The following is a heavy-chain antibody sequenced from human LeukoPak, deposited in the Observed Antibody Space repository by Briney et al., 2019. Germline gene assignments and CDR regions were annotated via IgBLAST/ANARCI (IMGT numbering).Heavy chain of an antibody. D-gene: IGHD2-2*01. CDR1: GFTFSSYS. J-gene: IGHJ6*03. V-gene: IGHV3-21*01. CDR3: ARDYCSSTSCYGFYYMDV. Sequence: PGGSLRLSCAASGFTFSSYSMNWVRQAPGKGLEWVSSISSSSSYIYYADSVKGRFTISRDNAKNSLYLRMNSLRAEDTAVYYCARDYCSSTSCYGFYYMDVWGKGTTVTVSS. CDR2: ISSSSSYI.